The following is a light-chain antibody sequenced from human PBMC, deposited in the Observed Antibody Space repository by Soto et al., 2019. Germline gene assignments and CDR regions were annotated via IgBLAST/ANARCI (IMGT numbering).Light chain of an antibody. Sequence: ATQLTQSPSFLSASVGDRVTITCRTSQGISSALAWYQQKPGTAPKLLIYHASTLESGVTSRFSSSGSRTEFSLTISSLQSDDVPTYYCQQYNNYSFGQGTKV. J-gene: IGKJ1*01. V-gene: IGKV1D-13*01. CDR1: QGISSA. CDR3: QQYNNYS. CDR2: HAS.